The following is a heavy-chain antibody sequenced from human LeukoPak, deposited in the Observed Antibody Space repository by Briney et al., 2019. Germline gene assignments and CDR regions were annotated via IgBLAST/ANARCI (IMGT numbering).Heavy chain of an antibody. J-gene: IGHJ4*02. D-gene: IGHD5-18*01. Sequence: SETLSLTCTVSGGSISSYYWSWIRQPPGKGLEWIGYIYNSGSTNYNPSLKSRVTISIDTSKNQFSLKLSSVTAADTAVYYCASDQGYSYGHFDYWGQGTLVTVSS. CDR1: GGSISSYY. CDR2: IYNSGST. V-gene: IGHV4-59*01. CDR3: ASDQGYSYGHFDY.